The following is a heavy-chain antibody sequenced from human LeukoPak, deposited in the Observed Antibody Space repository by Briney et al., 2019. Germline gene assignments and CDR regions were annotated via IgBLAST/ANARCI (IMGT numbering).Heavy chain of an antibody. CDR2: INPNSGGT. CDR3: AGAILIAHNYYGMDV. V-gene: IGHV1-2*02. J-gene: IGHJ6*02. Sequence: ASVKVSCTASGYTFTGYYMHWVRQAPGQGLEWMGWINPNSGGTNFAQKFQGRVTMTRDTSISTTYMELSSLRSGDTAVYYCAGAILIAHNYYGMDVWGQGTTVTVP. D-gene: IGHD2/OR15-2a*01. CDR1: GYTFTGYY.